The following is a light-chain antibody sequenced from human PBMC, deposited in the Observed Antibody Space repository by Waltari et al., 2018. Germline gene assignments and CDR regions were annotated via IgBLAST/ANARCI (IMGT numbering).Light chain of an antibody. Sequence: QSALTQPPSAPGSPGQSVTISCTGTSTDVRFSNYVSWYQQYPGKVPKLIIYEVNPRPSGVPDRFSGSKSGNTASLTVSGLQPEDEADYYCSSYQGGNKYVFGTGTKITVL. CDR2: EVN. J-gene: IGLJ1*01. CDR3: SSYQGGNKYV. V-gene: IGLV2-8*01. CDR1: STDVRFSNY.